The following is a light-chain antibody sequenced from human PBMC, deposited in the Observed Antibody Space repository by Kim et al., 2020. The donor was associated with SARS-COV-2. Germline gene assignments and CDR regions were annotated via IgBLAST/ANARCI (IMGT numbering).Light chain of an antibody. J-gene: IGKJ1*01. V-gene: IGKV1-39*01. Sequence: GDRVTIACRASQSIHNYLNWYQQQPGRAPRLLIYASSNLQSGVPSRFGSSGSGTDFTLTISSLQPEDFATYYCQQSFISPRTFGQGTKV. CDR1: QSIHNY. CDR3: QQSFISPRT. CDR2: ASS.